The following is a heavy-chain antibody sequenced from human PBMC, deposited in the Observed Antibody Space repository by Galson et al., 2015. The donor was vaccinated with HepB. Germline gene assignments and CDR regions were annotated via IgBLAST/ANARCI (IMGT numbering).Heavy chain of an antibody. CDR1: GFTISDSA. CDR2: IRSKANSDAT. J-gene: IGHJ4*02. V-gene: IGHV3-73*01. CDR3: TRRGDYIEKGVDS. Sequence: SLRLSCAASGFTISDSAMHWVRQASGKGLEWVGRIRSKANSDATDYAASLKGRFTISRDDSKNTAYLQMNSLKTEGTALYYCTRRGDYIEKGVDSWGQGTLVTVSS. D-gene: IGHD4-17*01.